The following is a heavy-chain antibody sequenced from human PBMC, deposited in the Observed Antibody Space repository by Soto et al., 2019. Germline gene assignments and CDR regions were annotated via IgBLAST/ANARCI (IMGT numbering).Heavy chain of an antibody. J-gene: IGHJ6*02. V-gene: IGHV5-10-1*01. CDR1: GYSFTSYW. Sequence: EVQLVQSGAEVKKPGESLRISCKGSGYSFTSYWITWVRQMPGKGLEWMGRIDPSDSYTNYSPSFQGHVTISADKSISTAYLQWSSLKASDTAMYYCARLAMASRRGYYGMDVCGQGTTVTVSS. D-gene: IGHD3-16*01. CDR2: IDPSDSYT. CDR3: ARLAMASRRGYYGMDV.